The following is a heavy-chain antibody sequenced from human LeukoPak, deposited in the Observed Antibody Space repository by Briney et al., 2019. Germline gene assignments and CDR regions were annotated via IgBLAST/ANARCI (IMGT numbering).Heavy chain of an antibody. CDR1: GGSFSGYY. D-gene: IGHD6-13*01. J-gene: IGHJ4*02. Sequence: PSETLSLTCAVYGGSFSGYYWSWIRQPPGKGLEWIGEINHSGSTNYNPSLKSRVTISVDTSKNQFSLKLSSVTAADTAVYYCARGPYYSSTTFDYWGQGTLVTVSS. CDR2: INHSGST. CDR3: ARGPYYSSTTFDY. V-gene: IGHV4-34*01.